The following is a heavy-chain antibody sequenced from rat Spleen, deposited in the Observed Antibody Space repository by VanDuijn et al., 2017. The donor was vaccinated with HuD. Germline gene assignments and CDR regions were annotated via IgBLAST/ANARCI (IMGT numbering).Heavy chain of an antibody. J-gene: IGHJ1*01. V-gene: IGHV5-7*01. CDR3: GRHAYYDGYYHWYFDL. CDR2: ISYDGIST. Sequence: EVQLVESGGGLVQPGRSLKLSCAASGFTFGDFYMAWVRQAPTKGLEWVATISYDGISTYYRDSVKGRFTISRENAKSTLYLQMDSLRSEDTATYYCGRHAYYDGYYHWYFDLWGPGTMVTVSS. CDR1: GFTFGDFY. D-gene: IGHD1-12*03.